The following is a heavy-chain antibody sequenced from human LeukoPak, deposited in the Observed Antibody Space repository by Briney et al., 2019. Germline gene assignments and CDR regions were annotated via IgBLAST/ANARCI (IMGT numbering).Heavy chain of an antibody. CDR3: ARPPSRGYSSSFEY. CDR2: INPDESNI. Sequence: GESLKISCKGSGYSFPTYWIAWVRQMPGKGLEWMGIINPDESNIRYSPSFQGQVTISADKSISTAYLQWSSLKASDTAMYYCARPPSRGYSSSFEYWGQGTLVTVSS. D-gene: IGHD2-2*03. J-gene: IGHJ4*02. V-gene: IGHV5-51*01. CDR1: GYSFPTYW.